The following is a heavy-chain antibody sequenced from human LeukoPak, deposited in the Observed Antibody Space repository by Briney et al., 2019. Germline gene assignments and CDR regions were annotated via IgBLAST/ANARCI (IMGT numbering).Heavy chain of an antibody. J-gene: IGHJ4*02. V-gene: IGHV3-23*01. CDR2: ISGSGAGT. CDR1: GFTFSSYA. CDR3: AKSHSSIWYSDC. Sequence: GGSLRLSCAASGFTFSSYAMTWVRQAPGKGLEWVSGISGSGAGTYYADSVKGRFTVSRDNSKNTLYLQMNSLRAEDTALYYCAKSHSSIWYSDCWGQGTLVTVSS. D-gene: IGHD6-13*01.